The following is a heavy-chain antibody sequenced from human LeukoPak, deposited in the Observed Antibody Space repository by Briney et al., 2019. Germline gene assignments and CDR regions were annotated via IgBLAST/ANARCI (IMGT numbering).Heavy chain of an antibody. Sequence: GGSLRLSCAASGFTFSSYGMHWVRQAPGKGLEWVAVIWYDGSNKYYADSVKGRFTISRDNSKNTLYLQMNSLRAEDTAVCYCAKDWGIAARYNDYWGQGTLVTVSS. CDR2: IWYDGSNK. D-gene: IGHD6-6*01. V-gene: IGHV3-33*06. CDR3: AKDWGIAARYNDY. J-gene: IGHJ4*02. CDR1: GFTFSSYG.